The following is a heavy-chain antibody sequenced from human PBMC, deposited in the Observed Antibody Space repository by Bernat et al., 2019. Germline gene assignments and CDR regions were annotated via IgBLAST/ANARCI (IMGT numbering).Heavy chain of an antibody. CDR2: ISSSSSYI. V-gene: IGHV3-21*01. J-gene: IGHJ4*02. CDR3: ARGYGDYFRAFDY. D-gene: IGHD4-17*01. CDR1: GFTFSSYS. Sequence: EVQLVESGGGLVKPGGSLRLSCAASGFTFSSYSMNWVRQAPGKGLEWVSSISSSSSYIYYADSVKGRFTISRDNAKNSLYLQMNSLRAEDTAVYYCARGYGDYFRAFDYWGQGTLVTVSS.